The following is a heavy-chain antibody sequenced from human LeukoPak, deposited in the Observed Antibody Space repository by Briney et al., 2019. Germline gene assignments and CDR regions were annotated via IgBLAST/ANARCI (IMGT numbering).Heavy chain of an antibody. Sequence: SETLSLTCTVSGGSISSGGYYWSWIRQPPGKGLEWIGNFYYSGSTNYNPSLESRVTISVDTSKNQFSLKLTSVTAADTAVYYCARGEEYYFDYWGQGTLVTVSS. J-gene: IGHJ4*02. CDR2: FYYSGST. V-gene: IGHV4-61*08. CDR3: ARGEEYYFDY. CDR1: GGSISSGGYY. D-gene: IGHD6-6*01.